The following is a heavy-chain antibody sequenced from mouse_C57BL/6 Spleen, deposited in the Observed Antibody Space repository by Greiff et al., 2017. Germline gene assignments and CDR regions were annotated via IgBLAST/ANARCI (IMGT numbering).Heavy chain of an antibody. Sequence: VQLQQSVAELVRPGASVKLSCTASGFNIKNTYMHWVKQRPEQGLEWIGRIDPANGNTKYAPKFQGKATITADTSSNTAYLQLSSLTSEDTSIYSCARGNLYCPYAMDYWGQGTSVTVSS. CDR2: IDPANGNT. CDR3: ARGNLYCPYAMDY. D-gene: IGHD2-1*01. CDR1: GFNIKNTY. V-gene: IGHV14-3*01. J-gene: IGHJ4*01.